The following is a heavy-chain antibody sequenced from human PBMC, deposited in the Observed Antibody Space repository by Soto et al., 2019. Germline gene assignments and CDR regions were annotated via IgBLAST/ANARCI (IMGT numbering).Heavy chain of an antibody. J-gene: IGHJ3*02. CDR3: ARSRIPAFDI. V-gene: IGHV3-21*01. CDR1: GFTFSSYS. CDR2: ISSSSSYI. Sequence: VGSLRLSCAASGFTFSSYSMNWVRQAPGKGLEWVSSISSSSSYIYYADSVKGRFTISRDNAKNSLYLQMNSLRAEDTAVYYCARSRIPAFDIWGQGTMVTVSS.